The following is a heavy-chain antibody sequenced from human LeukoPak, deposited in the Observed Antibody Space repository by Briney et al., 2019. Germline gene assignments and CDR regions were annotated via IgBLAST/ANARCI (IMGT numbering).Heavy chain of an antibody. CDR1: GYTFTSYY. V-gene: IGHV1-46*01. D-gene: IGHD2/OR15-2a*01. Sequence: ASVKVSCKTSGYTFTSYYIHWVRQPPGQGLEWMGIINPSVGGTRHAQKFQGRVTMTRGTSTSTVYMELSSLRSEDTAIYYCARSVASTTYYYPFDHWGQGTLVTVSS. J-gene: IGHJ4*02. CDR3: ARSVASTTYYYPFDH. CDR2: INPSVGGT.